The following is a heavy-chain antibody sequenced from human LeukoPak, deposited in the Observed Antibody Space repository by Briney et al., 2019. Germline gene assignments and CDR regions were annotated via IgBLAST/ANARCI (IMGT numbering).Heavy chain of an antibody. CDR1: GGSISSSSYY. CDR2: IYYSGST. Sequence: KPSETLSLTCTVSGGSISSSSYYWGWIRQPPGKGLEWIGSIYYSGSTCYNPSLKSRVTTSVGTAKNQFSLKLSSVTAADTAVYYCARHEQQLVWVDYYYYMDVWGKGTTVTVSS. D-gene: IGHD6-6*01. J-gene: IGHJ6*03. V-gene: IGHV4-39*01. CDR3: ARHEQQLVWVDYYYYMDV.